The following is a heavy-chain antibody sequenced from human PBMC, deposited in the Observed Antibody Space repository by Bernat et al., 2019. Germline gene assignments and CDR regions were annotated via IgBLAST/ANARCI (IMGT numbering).Heavy chain of an antibody. J-gene: IGHJ4*02. D-gene: IGHD2/OR15-2a*01. Sequence: EVQLVESGGGLVKPGGSLRLSCAASGFTFSSYSMNWVRQAPGKGLEWVANIKQDGSTIYYVDSVKGRFTISRDNAKNSLYLQMNSLRVEDTAMFYCARLMGDHSTFDYWGQGTLVTVSS. V-gene: IGHV3-7*03. CDR2: IKQDGSTI. CDR3: ARLMGDHSTFDY. CDR1: GFTFSSYS.